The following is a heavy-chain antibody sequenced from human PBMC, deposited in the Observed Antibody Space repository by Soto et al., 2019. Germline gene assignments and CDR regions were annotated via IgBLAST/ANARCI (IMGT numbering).Heavy chain of an antibody. D-gene: IGHD5-18*01. Sequence: QVQLVQSGAEVKKPGASVKVSCKASGYTFTSYGISWVRQAPGQGLEWMGWISAYNGNTNYAQKLQGRDTMTTHTSTSTAYMELRSLRSVDTAVYYCARDQGYSYPAYWGQGTLVTVST. CDR3: ARDQGYSYPAY. J-gene: IGHJ4*02. CDR2: ISAYNGNT. V-gene: IGHV1-18*01. CDR1: GYTFTSYG.